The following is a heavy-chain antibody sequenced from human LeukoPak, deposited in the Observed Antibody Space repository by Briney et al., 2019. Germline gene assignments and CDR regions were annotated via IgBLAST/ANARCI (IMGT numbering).Heavy chain of an antibody. CDR2: INPDGRDT. D-gene: IGHD2-21*02. V-gene: IGHV3-7*01. CDR1: GFTFNRCW. CDR3: TSWGDTTAEYFQR. J-gene: IGHJ1*01. Sequence: GGSLRLSCVVSGFTFNRCWMNWVRQAPGKGLEWVAHINPDGRDTYYVDSVKGRFTISRDNAQNSMYLQMNSLRVKDTAVYYCTSWGDTTAEYFQRWGQGTLVTVSS.